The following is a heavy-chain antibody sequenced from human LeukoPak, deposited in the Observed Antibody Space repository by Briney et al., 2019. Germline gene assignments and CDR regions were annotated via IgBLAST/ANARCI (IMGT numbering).Heavy chain of an antibody. V-gene: IGHV3-23*01. CDR3: AKEAYSSGWRLDY. D-gene: IGHD6-19*01. CDR1: GFTFSTYG. J-gene: IGHJ4*02. CDR2: ISGSGGST. Sequence: GGSLRLSCAASGFTFSTYGMHWVRQAPGKELEWVSAISGSGGSTYYADSVKGRFTISRDNSKNTLYLQMNSLRAEDTAVYYCAKEAYSSGWRLDYWGQGTLVTVSS.